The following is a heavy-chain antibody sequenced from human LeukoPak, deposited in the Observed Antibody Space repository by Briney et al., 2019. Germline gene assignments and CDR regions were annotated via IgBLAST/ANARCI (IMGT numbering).Heavy chain of an antibody. CDR2: IYTSGST. CDR3: ARSLPPAL. Sequence: SETLSLTCTVSGGSISSGSYYWSWIRQPAGKGLEWIGRIYTSGSTNYNPSLKSRVTISVDTSKNQFSLKLSSVTAADTAVYYCARSLPPALWGQGTLVTVSS. CDR1: GGSISSGSYY. J-gene: IGHJ4*02. V-gene: IGHV4-61*02.